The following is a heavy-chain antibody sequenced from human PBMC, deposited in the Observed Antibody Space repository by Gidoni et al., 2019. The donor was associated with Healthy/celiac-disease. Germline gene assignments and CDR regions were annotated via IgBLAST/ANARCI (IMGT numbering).Heavy chain of an antibody. J-gene: IGHJ4*02. V-gene: IGHV1-18*01. CDR3: ARTYGDSYYFDY. D-gene: IGHD4-17*01. CDR1: GYTFTSYG. CDR2: ISAYNGNT. Sequence: QLQLVQSGAEVNMPGASVKVFCKASGYTFTSYGISWVRQAPGQGLECMGWISAYNGNTNYAQKLQGRVTMTTDTSTSTAYMELRSLRSDDTAVYYCARTYGDSYYFDYWGQGALVTVSS.